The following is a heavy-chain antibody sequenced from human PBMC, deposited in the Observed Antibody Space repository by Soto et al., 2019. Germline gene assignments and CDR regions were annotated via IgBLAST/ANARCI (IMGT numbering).Heavy chain of an antibody. J-gene: IGHJ4*02. D-gene: IGHD5-18*01. V-gene: IGHV3-30-3*01. CDR2: ISYDGSDK. Sequence: QVQLVESGGGVVQPGRSLRLSCAASGFTFSAYTMHWVRQAPGKGLEWVAVISYDGSDKYYADSVKGRFTISRDNSKNTLYLQMNSLRAEDTAMYYCARDVVGYSHDYWGQGTLVTVSS. CDR3: ARDVVGYSHDY. CDR1: GFTFSAYT.